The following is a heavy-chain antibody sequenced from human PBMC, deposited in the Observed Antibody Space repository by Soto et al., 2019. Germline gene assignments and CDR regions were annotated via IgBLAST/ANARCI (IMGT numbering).Heavy chain of an antibody. D-gene: IGHD2-8*02. J-gene: IGHJ3*02. CDR2: ILVGGST. CDR1: GFTCSSYD. CDR3: AKATATGGGAFDI. V-gene: IGHV3-23*01. Sequence: GGSLRLSCAASGFTCSSYDMSWVRQAPGKGLEWVSTILVGGSTHYPDSVKGRFTISRDNSKNTVFLQMNSLTAGDTAVYYCAKATATGGGAFDICGQGTVVTVSS.